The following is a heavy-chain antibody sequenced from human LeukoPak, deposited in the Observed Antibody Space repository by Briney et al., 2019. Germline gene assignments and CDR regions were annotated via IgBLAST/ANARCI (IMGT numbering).Heavy chain of an antibody. J-gene: IGHJ4*02. Sequence: ASVDVSCKASGYTFTSYGIIWVRQAPGQGLQWMGGITTYNGNTNYAQNLQGRVTMTTDTSTSTAYMELRNLISDDTAVYFCAREGSFDYWGQGTLVTVSS. V-gene: IGHV1-18*01. CDR2: ITTYNGNT. CDR1: GYTFTSYG. CDR3: AREGSFDY.